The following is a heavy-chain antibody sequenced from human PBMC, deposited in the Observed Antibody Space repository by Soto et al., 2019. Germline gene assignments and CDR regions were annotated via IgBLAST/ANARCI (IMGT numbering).Heavy chain of an antibody. V-gene: IGHV1-2*02. D-gene: IGHD2-2*02. CDR3: ARSLTEGSCTKTGCYTKPLYGLDV. J-gene: IGHJ6*02. Sequence: ASVKVSCKASGYTFSGYYIHWLRQAPGQGLEWMGWINPNSGGTNYAQKFQGRVTVTRDTPTSTAYMELSRLTSDDTAVYYCARSLTEGSCTKTGCYTKPLYGLDVWGQGNKVNVP. CDR1: GYTFSGYY. CDR2: INPNSGGT.